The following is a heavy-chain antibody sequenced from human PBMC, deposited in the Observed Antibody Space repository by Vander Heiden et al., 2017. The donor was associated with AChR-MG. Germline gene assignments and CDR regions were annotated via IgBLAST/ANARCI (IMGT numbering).Heavy chain of an antibody. D-gene: IGHD2-15*01. Sequence: QVQLQQWGAGLLKPSETLSLTCAVYGGSFSGYYWSWIRQPPGKGLEWIGEINHSGSTNYTPSLKSRVTISVDTSKNQFSLKLSSVTAADTAVYYCARVVAATPVPWFDPWGQGTLVTVSS. CDR1: GGSFSGYY. J-gene: IGHJ5*02. V-gene: IGHV4-34*01. CDR2: INHSGST. CDR3: ARVVAATPVPWFDP.